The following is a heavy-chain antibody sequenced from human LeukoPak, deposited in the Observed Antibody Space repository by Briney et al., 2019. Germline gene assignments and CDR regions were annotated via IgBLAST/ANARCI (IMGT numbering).Heavy chain of an antibody. CDR1: GGSISSGGYY. D-gene: IGHD1-1*01. CDR3: ARVWIPYYYYGMDV. CDR2: IYYSGST. Sequence: SETLSLTCTVSGGSISSGGYYWSWIRQHPGKGLEWIGYIYYSGSTYYNPSLKSRVTISVDTSKNQFSLKLSSVTAADTAVYYCARVWIPYYYYGMDVWGQGTTVTVSS. V-gene: IGHV4-31*03. J-gene: IGHJ6*02.